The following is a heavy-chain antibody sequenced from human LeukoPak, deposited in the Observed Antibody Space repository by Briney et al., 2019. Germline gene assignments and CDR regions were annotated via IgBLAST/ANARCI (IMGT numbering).Heavy chain of an antibody. CDR1: GDSISSYY. D-gene: IGHD3-22*01. CDR2: IYYSGST. J-gene: IGHJ2*01. Sequence: SETLSLTCTVSGDSISSYYWSWIRQPPGKGLEWIGYIYYSGSTNYNPSLKSRVTISVDTSKNQFSLKLSSVTAADTAVYYCARVDYYDRNDWYFDLWGRGTLVTVSS. CDR3: ARVDYYDRNDWYFDL. V-gene: IGHV4-59*01.